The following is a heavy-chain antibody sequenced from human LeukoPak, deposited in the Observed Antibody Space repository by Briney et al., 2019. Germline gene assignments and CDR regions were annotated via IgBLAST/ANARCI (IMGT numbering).Heavy chain of an antibody. Sequence: SEALSLTCTVSGGSISSYYWSWIRQSPGRGLEWIGYISDSGSTNYNPSLKSRVTISVDTSKNQFSLMLSSVTAADTAVYYCARGYDSSAYYPFNYWGQGTLVTVSS. D-gene: IGHD3-22*01. V-gene: IGHV4-59*01. J-gene: IGHJ4*02. CDR3: ARGYDSSAYYPFNY. CDR2: ISDSGST. CDR1: GGSISSYY.